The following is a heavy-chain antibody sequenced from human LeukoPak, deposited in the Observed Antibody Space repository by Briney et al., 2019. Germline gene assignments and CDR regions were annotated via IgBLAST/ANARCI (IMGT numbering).Heavy chain of an antibody. CDR3: ARLARYCSSTTCYHFDY. V-gene: IGHV4-38-2*01. D-gene: IGHD2-2*01. J-gene: IGHJ4*02. CDR1: GYSISRGYY. CDR2: IYNSGNT. Sequence: SETLSLTCAVSGYSISRGYYGGGSRQPPGEGVEWIGSIYNSGNTYYNPSLKSRVTISVDTSKNQFSLTLSSVTAADTAVYYCARLARYCSSTTCYHFDYWGQGTLVTVSS.